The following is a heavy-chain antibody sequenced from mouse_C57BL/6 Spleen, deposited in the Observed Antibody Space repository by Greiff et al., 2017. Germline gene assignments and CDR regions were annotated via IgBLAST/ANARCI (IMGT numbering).Heavy chain of an antibody. D-gene: IGHD2-4*01. CDR2: ISYDGSN. Sequence: EVHLVESGPGLVKPSQSLSLTCSVTGYSITSGYYWNWIRQFPGNKLEWMGYISYDGSNNYNPSLKNRISITRDTSKNQFFLKLNSVTTEDTATYYCARDQDYDSAWFAYWGQGTLVTVSA. V-gene: IGHV3-6*01. CDR3: ARDQDYDSAWFAY. J-gene: IGHJ3*01. CDR1: GYSITSGYY.